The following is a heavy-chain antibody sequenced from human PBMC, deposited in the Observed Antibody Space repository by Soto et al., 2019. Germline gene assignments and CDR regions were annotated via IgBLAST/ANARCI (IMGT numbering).Heavy chain of an antibody. CDR2: TSYDGSNK. Sequence: PGGSLRLSCAASGFTFSSYAMHWVRQAPGKGLEWVAVTSYDGSNKYYADSVKGRFTISRDNSKTLYLQMNSLRAEDTAVYYCARGDKGGFDLWGQGTTVTVSS. D-gene: IGHD2-21*02. CDR1: GFTFSSYA. V-gene: IGHV3-30-3*01. CDR3: ARGDKGGFDL. J-gene: IGHJ3*01.